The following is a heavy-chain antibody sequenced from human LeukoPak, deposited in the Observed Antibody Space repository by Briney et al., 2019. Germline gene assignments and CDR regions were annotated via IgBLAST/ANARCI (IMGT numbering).Heavy chain of an antibody. CDR3: ARFRITMVRGVKDV. D-gene: IGHD3-10*01. V-gene: IGHV3-21*01. CDR2: ISSSSSYI. CDR1: GFTFSSYS. J-gene: IGHJ6*04. Sequence: PGGSLRLSCAASGFTFSSYSMNWVRQAPGKGLEWVSSISSSSSYIYYADSVKGRFTISRDNAKNSLYLQMNSLRAEDTAVYYCARFRITMVRGVKDVWGEGTTVTVSS.